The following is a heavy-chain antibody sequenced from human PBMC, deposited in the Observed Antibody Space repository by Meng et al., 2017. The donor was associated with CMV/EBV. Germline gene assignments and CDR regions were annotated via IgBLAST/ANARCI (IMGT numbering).Heavy chain of an antibody. CDR2: IYPGDSDT. CDR3: ARHASWILGGMDV. J-gene: IGHJ6*02. Sequence: KVSCKGSGYSFTSYWIGWVRQMPGKGLEWMGIIYPGDSDTRYSPSFQGQVTISADKSISTAYLQWRSLKASDTAMYYCARHASWILGGMDVWGQGTTVTVSS. V-gene: IGHV5-51*01. CDR1: GYSFTSYW. D-gene: IGHD5-12*01.